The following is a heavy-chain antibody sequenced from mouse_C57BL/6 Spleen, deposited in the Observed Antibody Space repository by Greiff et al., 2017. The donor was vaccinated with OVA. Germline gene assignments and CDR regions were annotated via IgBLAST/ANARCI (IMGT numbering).Heavy chain of an antibody. CDR2: IYPGDGDT. J-gene: IGHJ2*01. CDR1: GYAFSSSW. Sequence: QVQLQQSGPELVKPGASVKISCKASGYAFSSSWMNWVKQRPGKGLEWIGRIYPGDGDTNYNGKFKGKATLTADKSSSTAYMQLSSLTSEDSAVYFCARLYYVGYWGQGTTLTVSS. V-gene: IGHV1-82*01. CDR3: ARLYYVGY.